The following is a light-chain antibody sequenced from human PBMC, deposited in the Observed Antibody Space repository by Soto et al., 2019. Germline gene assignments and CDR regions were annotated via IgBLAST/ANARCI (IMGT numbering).Light chain of an antibody. CDR3: MQGTHWPPYT. Sequence: DVVMTQSPLSLPVTLGQPASISCRSSQSLAYSDGNTYLNWFQQRPGKSPRRLIYKVSNRDSGVPDRFSGSGSVTDFTLKISRVEAEDVGVYYCMQGTHWPPYTFGQGTKLEIK. CDR2: KVS. V-gene: IGKV2-30*01. CDR1: QSLAYSDGNTY. J-gene: IGKJ2*01.